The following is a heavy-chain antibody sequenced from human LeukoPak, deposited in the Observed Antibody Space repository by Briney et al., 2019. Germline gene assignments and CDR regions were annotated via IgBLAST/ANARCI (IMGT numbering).Heavy chain of an antibody. D-gene: IGHD6-6*01. CDR2: LSGSGGDT. CDR3: AKGAPSSSSIFDF. Sequence: GRSLRLSCAASGFTFSSYGMHWVRQAPGKRLEWVSALSGSGGDTFYADSVKGRFTISRDNSKNTLYLQLSSLRPDDTAVYYCAKGAPSSSSIFDFWGPGTLVTVSS. CDR1: GFTFSSYG. V-gene: IGHV3-23*01. J-gene: IGHJ4*02.